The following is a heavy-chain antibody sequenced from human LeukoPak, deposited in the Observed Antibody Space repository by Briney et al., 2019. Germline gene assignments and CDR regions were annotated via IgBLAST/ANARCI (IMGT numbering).Heavy chain of an antibody. Sequence: ASVKVSCKASGYTFTSYGISWVRQAPGQGLEWMGWISAYNGNTNYAQKLQGRVTMTTDTSTSTAYMELRSLRSDDTAVYYCARSYTPPYDFWSGYSNYYFDYWGQGTLVTVSS. CDR1: GYTFTSYG. V-gene: IGHV1-18*01. CDR3: ARSYTPPYDFWSGYSNYYFDY. D-gene: IGHD3-3*01. J-gene: IGHJ4*02. CDR2: ISAYNGNT.